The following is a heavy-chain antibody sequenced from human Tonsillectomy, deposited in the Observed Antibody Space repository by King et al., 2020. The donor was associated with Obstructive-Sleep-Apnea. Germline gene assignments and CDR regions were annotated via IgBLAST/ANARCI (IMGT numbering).Heavy chain of an antibody. CDR1: GYTFTNYY. J-gene: IGHJ5*02. Sequence: VQLVESGAEVRKPGASVKVSCKASGYTFTNYYMHWVRQAPGQGLEWMGIINCNGGSTSYAQKFQGRVSMTRDTSTSTVYMEVSSLRSEDTAVYYCAREGLSSADFDPWGQGTLVTVSS. CDR3: AREGLSSADFDP. V-gene: IGHV1-46*01. D-gene: IGHD2/OR15-2a*01. CDR2: INCNGGST.